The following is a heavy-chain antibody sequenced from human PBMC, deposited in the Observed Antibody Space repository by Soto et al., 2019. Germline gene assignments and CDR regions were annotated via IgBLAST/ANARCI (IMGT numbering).Heavy chain of an antibody. CDR2: INPNSGGT. CDR1: GYTFTGYY. J-gene: IGHJ3*02. V-gene: IGHV1-2*02. D-gene: IGHD3-10*01. Sequence: ASVKVSCKASGYTFTGYYMHWVRQAPGQGLEWMGWINPNSGGTNYAQKFQGRVTMTRDTSISTAYMELSRLRSDDTAVYYCAALGNVGSGAFDIWGQGTMVTVSS. CDR3: AALGNVGSGAFDI.